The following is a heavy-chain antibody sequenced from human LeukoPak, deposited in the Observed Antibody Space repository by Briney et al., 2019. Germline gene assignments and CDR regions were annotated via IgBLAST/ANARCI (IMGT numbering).Heavy chain of an antibody. CDR3: VSDSEGRSGGDF. J-gene: IGHJ4*02. CDR1: GFTFRNYW. V-gene: IGHV3-74*01. D-gene: IGHD1-26*01. Sequence: GGSLRLSCVGSGFTFRNYWMHWVRQLPGKGLLWVTRIDRYGSGIVYADSVRGRFTISRDNAKNTVSLQMKSLTPEDTGVYYCVSDSEGRSGGDFWGQGTLVTVSS. CDR2: IDRYGSGI.